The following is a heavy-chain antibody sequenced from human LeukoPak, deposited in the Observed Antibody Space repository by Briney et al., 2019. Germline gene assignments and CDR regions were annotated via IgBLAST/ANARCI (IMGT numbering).Heavy chain of an antibody. CDR2: IYPDDSDT. CDR3: ARRTGTYCDY. J-gene: IGHJ4*02. CDR1: GYIFTNYW. D-gene: IGHD3/OR15-3a*01. Sequence: GESLKISCEASGYIFTNYWIGWVRQMPGKGLEWMGNIYPDDSDTIYGPSFQGQVTISADKSISTAYLQWTSLEASDTATYYCARRTGTYCDYWGQGTLVTVSS. V-gene: IGHV5-51*01.